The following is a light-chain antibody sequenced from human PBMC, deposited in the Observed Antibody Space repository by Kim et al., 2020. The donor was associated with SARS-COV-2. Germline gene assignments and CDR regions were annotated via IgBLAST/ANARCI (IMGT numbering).Light chain of an antibody. J-gene: IGKJ4*01. Sequence: YVSPGERAALSCRASESVRSYLAWYQQRPGQAPRLLIYAASTRATGIPARFSGSGSGTEFTLTISSLQSEDFAVYYSQQYANWPSFGGGTKVDIK. CDR3: QQYANWPS. CDR2: AAS. CDR1: ESVRSY. V-gene: IGKV3-15*01.